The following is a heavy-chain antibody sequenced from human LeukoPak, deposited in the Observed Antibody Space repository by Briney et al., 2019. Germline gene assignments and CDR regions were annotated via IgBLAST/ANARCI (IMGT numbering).Heavy chain of an antibody. CDR3: ARSSIIAAAGPYYFDY. D-gene: IGHD6-13*01. CDR1: GGTFSSYA. Sequence: RASVKVSCKASGGTFSSYAISWVRQAPGQGLEWMGGIIPIFGTANYAQKFQGRVTITADKSTSTAYMELSSPRSEDTAVYYCARSSIIAAAGPYYFDYWGQGTLVTVSS. V-gene: IGHV1-69*06. CDR2: IIPIFGTA. J-gene: IGHJ4*02.